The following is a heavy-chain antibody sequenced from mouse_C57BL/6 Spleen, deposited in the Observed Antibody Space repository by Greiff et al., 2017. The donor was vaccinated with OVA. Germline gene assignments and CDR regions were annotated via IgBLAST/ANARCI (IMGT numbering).Heavy chain of an antibody. CDR1: GYTFTSYW. V-gene: IGHV1-52*01. Sequence: HVQLQQPGAELVRPGSSVKLSCKASGYTFTSYWMHWVKQRPIQGLEWIGNIDPSDSETHYNQKFKDKATLTVDKSSSTAYMQLSSLTSEDSAVYYCARAYYSNYDAMDYWGQGTSVTVSS. CDR2: IDPSDSET. CDR3: ARAYYSNYDAMDY. D-gene: IGHD2-5*01. J-gene: IGHJ4*01.